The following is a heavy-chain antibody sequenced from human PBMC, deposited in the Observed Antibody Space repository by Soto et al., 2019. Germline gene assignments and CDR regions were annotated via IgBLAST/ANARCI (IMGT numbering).Heavy chain of an antibody. CDR3: AREGPPMRAHNPPECCQQ. Sequence: QLQLQESGPGLVKPSETLSLTCTVSGGSLSSRSNYWGWVRRPPAKGLEWIGSVYYTGGTYYNPSLKSRVAISKDMSKNQFALELSFVTAADTAVYYCAREGPPMRAHNPPECCQQGGQGTLVTVSS. J-gene: IGHJ1*01. CDR2: VYYTGGT. V-gene: IGHV4-39*02. CDR1: GGSLSSRSNY. D-gene: IGHD1-1*01.